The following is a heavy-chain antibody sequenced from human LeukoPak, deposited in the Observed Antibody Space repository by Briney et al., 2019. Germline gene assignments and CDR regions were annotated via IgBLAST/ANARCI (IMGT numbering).Heavy chain of an antibody. J-gene: IGHJ4*02. CDR1: GYTVTELS. Sequence: GASVKVSCKVSGYTVTELSMHSVRQAPGKGLEWMGGFDPEDGETIYAQKFQGRVTMTEDTSTDTAYMELSSLRSEDTAVYYCATQVGAMYYFDYWGQGTLVTVSS. D-gene: IGHD1-26*01. V-gene: IGHV1-24*01. CDR2: FDPEDGET. CDR3: ATQVGAMYYFDY.